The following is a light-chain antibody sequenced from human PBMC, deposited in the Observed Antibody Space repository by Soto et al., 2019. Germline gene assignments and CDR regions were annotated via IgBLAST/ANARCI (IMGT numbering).Light chain of an antibody. CDR1: QSISSY. Sequence: DIQMTQSPSSLSASVGDRVTITCRASQSISSYLNWYQQKPGKAPKLLIYAASSLQSGVPSRFSGSGSGTDFTLTISSRQPEDFATYYCQQSYSTPLFTFAPGTKVDIK. J-gene: IGKJ3*01. CDR2: AAS. V-gene: IGKV1-39*01. CDR3: QQSYSTPLFT.